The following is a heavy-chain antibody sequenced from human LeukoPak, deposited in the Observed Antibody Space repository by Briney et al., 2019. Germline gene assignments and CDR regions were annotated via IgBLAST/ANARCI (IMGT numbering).Heavy chain of an antibody. D-gene: IGHD1-1*01. CDR1: GFPFSRDS. J-gene: IGHJ4*02. Sequence: GGSLRLSCAASGFPFSRDSMHWVRQSPGEGLVWLSRISPDGSTTNYADSVKGRFTISRGNVKNTLYLQMNSLGDEDTAVYYCASDVAYKFDYWGQGTLVTFSS. CDR3: ASDVAYKFDY. CDR2: ISPDGSTT. V-gene: IGHV3-74*01.